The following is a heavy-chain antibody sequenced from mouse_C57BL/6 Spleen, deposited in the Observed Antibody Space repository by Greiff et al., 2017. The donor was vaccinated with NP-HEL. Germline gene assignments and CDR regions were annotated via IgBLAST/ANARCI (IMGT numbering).Heavy chain of an antibody. Sequence: VQLQESGAELVKPGASVKMSCKASGYTFTTYPIEWMKQNHGKSLEWIGNFHPYNDDTKYNEKFKGKATLTVEKSSSTVYLELSRLTSDDSAVYYCARGIITTVVAKHWYFDVWGTGTTVTVSS. V-gene: IGHV1-47*01. D-gene: IGHD1-1*01. CDR3: ARGIITTVVAKHWYFDV. CDR2: FHPYNDDT. CDR1: GYTFTTYP. J-gene: IGHJ1*03.